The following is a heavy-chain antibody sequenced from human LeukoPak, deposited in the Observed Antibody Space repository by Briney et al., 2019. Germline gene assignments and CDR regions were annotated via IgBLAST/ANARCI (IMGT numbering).Heavy chain of an antibody. Sequence: GASVKVSCKASGYTFTGYYMHWVRQAPGQGLEWMGWINPNSGGTNYAQKFQGWVTMTRDTSISTAYMELSRLRSDDTAVYYSARESSVASGDYWGQGTLVTVSS. J-gene: IGHJ4*02. V-gene: IGHV1-2*04. CDR2: INPNSGGT. CDR1: GYTFTGYY. CDR3: ARESSVASGDY. D-gene: IGHD6-19*01.